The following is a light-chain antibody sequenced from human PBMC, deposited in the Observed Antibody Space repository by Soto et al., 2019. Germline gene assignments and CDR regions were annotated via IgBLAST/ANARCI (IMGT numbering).Light chain of an antibody. J-gene: IGKJ2*01. Sequence: EVVLTQSPGTLSLSPGERATLSCRASQSVSNNYFAWYQQKPGQAPRLLIFGSSDRATGIPDRFRGSGCGEDFTLTISRLEQEELAVYYGQQDGRSPPYTFGQGTKLEIK. CDR3: QQDGRSPPYT. CDR2: GSS. CDR1: QSVSNNY. V-gene: IGKV3-20*01.